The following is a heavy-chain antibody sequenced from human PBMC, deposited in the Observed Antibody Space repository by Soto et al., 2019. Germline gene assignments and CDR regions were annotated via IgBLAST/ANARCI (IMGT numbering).Heavy chain of an antibody. J-gene: IGHJ6*02. V-gene: IGHV4-30-4*01. CDR3: ARVPWGTLYYYGMDV. CDR1: GGSISSGDYY. CDR2: IYYSGST. D-gene: IGHD2-2*01. Sequence: SETLSLTCTVSGGSISSGDYYWSWIRQPPGKGLEWIGYIYYSGSTYYNPSLKSRVTISVDTSKNQFSLKLSSVTAADTAVYYCARVPWGTLYYYGMDVWRQGTTVTVSS.